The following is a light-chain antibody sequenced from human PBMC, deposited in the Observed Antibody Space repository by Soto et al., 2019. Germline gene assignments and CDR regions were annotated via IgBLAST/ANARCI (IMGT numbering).Light chain of an antibody. CDR1: SSDIGSYNY. Sequence: QSALTQPASVSGSPGQSITISCTGTSSDIGSYNYVSWYQQRPDKVPKLIIYDVSSRPSGVSTRFSGSRSGNTASLTISGLQAEDEADYYCSSYTSSNTILFGGGTKLTVL. CDR3: SSYTSSNTIL. CDR2: DVS. V-gene: IGLV2-14*03. J-gene: IGLJ2*01.